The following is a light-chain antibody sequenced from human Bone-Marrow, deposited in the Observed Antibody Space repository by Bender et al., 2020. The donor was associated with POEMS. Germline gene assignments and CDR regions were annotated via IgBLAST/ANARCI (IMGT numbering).Light chain of an antibody. CDR3: AVWDDRLNGWV. Sequence: QSVLTQPPSASGTPGQRVTISCSGGSSNIGAHAVNWYQHLPGTAPKLLIYSSHRRPSEVPDRFSGSRSGTAASLAISELQSEDEAAYYCAVWDDRLNGWVCGGGAKLTFL. CDR1: SSNIGAHA. V-gene: IGLV1-44*01. CDR2: SSH. J-gene: IGLJ3*02.